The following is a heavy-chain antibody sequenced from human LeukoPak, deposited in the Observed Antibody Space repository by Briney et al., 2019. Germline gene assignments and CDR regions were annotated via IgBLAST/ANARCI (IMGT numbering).Heavy chain of an antibody. CDR3: ARDGRRCGGDCYTLPYGGDYYYGMDV. D-gene: IGHD2-21*02. CDR1: GFTVSSNY. Sequence: GGSLRLSCAASGFTVSSNYMSWVRQAPGKGLEGVSVIYSGGSTYYSDSVTGRFTISRDNSKKTMYLQMNSLRAEDTAVYYCARDGRRCGGDCYTLPYGGDYYYGMDVWGQGTTVTVSS. V-gene: IGHV3-66*02. J-gene: IGHJ6*02. CDR2: IYSGGST.